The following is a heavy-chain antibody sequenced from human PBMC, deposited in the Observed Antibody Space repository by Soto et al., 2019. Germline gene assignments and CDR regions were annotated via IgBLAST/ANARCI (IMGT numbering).Heavy chain of an antibody. J-gene: IGHJ4*02. CDR2: ISSSGITM. CDR1: GFTFSSYA. Sequence: EVQLVESGGGLVQPGGSLRLSCAASGFTFSSYAMIWVRQAPGKGLEWVSYISSSGITMDYADSVKGRFTISRDNAKNLLLKQMKGQNAAYKYVYYCATDRRWGLLWGQGTLVTVSS. D-gene: IGHD1-26*01. V-gene: IGHV3-48*03. CDR3: ATDRRWGLL.